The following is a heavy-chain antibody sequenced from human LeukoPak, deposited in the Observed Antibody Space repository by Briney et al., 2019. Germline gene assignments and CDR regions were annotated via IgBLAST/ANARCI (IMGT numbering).Heavy chain of an antibody. D-gene: IGHD3-10*01. CDR1: GGSISSYY. J-gene: IGHJ4*02. CDR2: IYTSGST. Sequence: SETLSLTCTVSGGSISSYYWSWIRQPAGKGLEWIGRIYTSGSTNYNPSLKSRVTMSVDTSKNQFSLKLSSVTAADTAVYYCARDRQDGSGSYYSDYWGQGTLVTVSS. CDR3: ARDRQDGSGSYYSDY. V-gene: IGHV4-4*07.